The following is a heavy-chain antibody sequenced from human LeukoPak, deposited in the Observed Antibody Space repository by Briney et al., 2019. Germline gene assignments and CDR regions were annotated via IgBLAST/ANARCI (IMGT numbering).Heavy chain of an antibody. CDR2: ISVNGGST. CDR1: GFTFSSYD. J-gene: IGHJ3*02. D-gene: IGHD3-9*01. V-gene: IGHV3-23*01. CDR3: ARGVRATIYDAFDI. Sequence: GGSLRLSCAASGFTFSSYDMSWVRQAPGKGLEWVSGISVNGGSTYYTDSVKGRFTISRDNSKNTLYLQVNSLRAEDTALYYCARGVRATIYDAFDIWGQGTMVTVSS.